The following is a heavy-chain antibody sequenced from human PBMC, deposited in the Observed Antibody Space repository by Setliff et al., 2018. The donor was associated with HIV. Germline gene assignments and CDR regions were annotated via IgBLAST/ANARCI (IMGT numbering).Heavy chain of an antibody. CDR1: GGPFSSYA. Sequence: SVKVSCKASGGPFSSYAISWVRQAPGQGLEWLGGIIPNIGVANYAQKFQGRVTITADESTSTAYMQLSSLRSEDTAVYYCASYSGSYYFILHYWGHGTLVTVSS. J-gene: IGHJ4*01. CDR3: ASYSGSYYFILHY. D-gene: IGHD1-26*01. V-gene: IGHV1-69*10. CDR2: IIPNIGVA.